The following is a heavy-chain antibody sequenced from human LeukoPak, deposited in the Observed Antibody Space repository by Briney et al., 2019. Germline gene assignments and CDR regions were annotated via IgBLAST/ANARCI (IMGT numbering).Heavy chain of an antibody. J-gene: IGHJ6*04. V-gene: IGHV3-23*01. CDR2: FSGGDGST. CDR3: AELGITMIGGV. Sequence: GGSLRLSCAASGVRFRSYAMSWVRQAPGKGLEWVSSFSGGDGSTYYADSVKGRFTISRDNAKNSLYLRMNSLRAEDTAVYYCAELGITMIGGVWGKGTTVTISS. D-gene: IGHD3-10*02. CDR1: GVRFRSYA.